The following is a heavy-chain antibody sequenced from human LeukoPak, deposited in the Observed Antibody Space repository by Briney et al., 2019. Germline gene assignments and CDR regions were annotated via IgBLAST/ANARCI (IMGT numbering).Heavy chain of an antibody. Sequence: GGSLRLSCTASGFIFNNFGLMWVRQAPGKGLEWVSAISNDGGGTTYADFVKGRFTISRDNSKNTLFLQMNSPRAEDTAFYYCAKGSSGYFADLWGQGTLVTVSS. D-gene: IGHD3-22*01. CDR2: ISNDGGGT. CDR1: GFIFNNFG. J-gene: IGHJ5*02. CDR3: AKGSSGYFADL. V-gene: IGHV3-23*01.